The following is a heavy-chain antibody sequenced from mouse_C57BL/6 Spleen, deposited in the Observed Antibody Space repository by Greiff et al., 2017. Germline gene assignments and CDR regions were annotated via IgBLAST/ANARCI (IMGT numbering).Heavy chain of an antibody. CDR1: GFTFSDYY. D-gene: IGHD2-1*01. J-gene: IGHJ2*01. CDR2: INYDGSST. V-gene: IGHV5-16*01. CDR3: AREWIYYGHYFDF. Sequence: EVKVVESEGGLVQPGSSMKLSCTASGFTFSDYYMAWVRQVPEKGLEWVANINYDGSSTYYLDSLKSRFIISRDNAKNILYLQMSSLKSEDTATYYCAREWIYYGHYFDFWGQGTTLTVSS.